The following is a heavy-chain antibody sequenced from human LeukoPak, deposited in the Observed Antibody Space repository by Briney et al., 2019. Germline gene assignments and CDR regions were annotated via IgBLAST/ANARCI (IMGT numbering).Heavy chain of an antibody. D-gene: IGHD6-6*01. Sequence: ASVKVSCKASGYIFTSYGISWVRQAPGQGLEWMGWISTYNGNTNYAQKLQGRVTMTTDTSTSTAYMELRSLRSDDTAVYYCAREAGTSIAARPAEYWGQGTLVTVS. CDR2: ISTYNGNT. V-gene: IGHV1-18*01. CDR3: AREAGTSIAARPAEY. J-gene: IGHJ4*02. CDR1: GYIFTSYG.